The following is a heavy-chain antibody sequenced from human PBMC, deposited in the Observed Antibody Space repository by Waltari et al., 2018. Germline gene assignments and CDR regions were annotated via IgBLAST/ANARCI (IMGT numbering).Heavy chain of an antibody. Sequence: EVQLVESGGGLVQPGGSLRLSCAASGFTFSSYEMNWVRQAPVKGLEWVSYISSSGSTIYYADSVKGRFTISRDNAKNSLYLQMNSLRAEDTAVYYCARDLGGGCSGGSCYPDYYYGMDVWGQGTTVTVSS. CDR2: ISSSGSTI. CDR3: ARDLGGGCSGGSCYPDYYYGMDV. V-gene: IGHV3-48*03. J-gene: IGHJ6*02. CDR1: GFTFSSYE. D-gene: IGHD2-15*01.